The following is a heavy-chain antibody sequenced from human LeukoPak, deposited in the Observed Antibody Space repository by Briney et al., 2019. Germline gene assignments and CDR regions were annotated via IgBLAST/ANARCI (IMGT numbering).Heavy chain of an antibody. V-gene: IGHV4-31*03. CDR1: GGSISSGGYY. CDR3: ARGPYYYDSSGPFDY. D-gene: IGHD3-22*01. CDR2: IYYSGST. J-gene: IGHJ4*02. Sequence: SETLSLTCTVSGGSISSGGYYWSWIRQHPGKGLEWIGYIYYSGSTYYNPSLKSRVTISVDTSKNQFSLKLSSVTAADTAVYYCARGPYYYDSSGPFDYWGQGTLVTVSS.